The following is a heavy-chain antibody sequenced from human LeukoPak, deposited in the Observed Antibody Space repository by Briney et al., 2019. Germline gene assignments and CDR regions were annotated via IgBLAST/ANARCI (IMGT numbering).Heavy chain of an antibody. D-gene: IGHD3-10*01. CDR2: ISGSGGST. CDR1: GFTFSSYG. V-gene: IGHV3-23*01. CDR3: ARDPPVITMVRGVILPDAFDI. J-gene: IGHJ3*02. Sequence: GGSLRLSCAASGFTFSSYGMHWVRQAPGKGLEWVSAISGSGGSTYYADSVKGRFTISRDNSKNTLYLQMNSLRAEDTAVYYCARDPPVITMVRGVILPDAFDIWGQGTMVTVSS.